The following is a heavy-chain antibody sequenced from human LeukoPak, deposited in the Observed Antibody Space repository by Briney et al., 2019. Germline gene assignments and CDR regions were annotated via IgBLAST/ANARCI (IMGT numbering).Heavy chain of an antibody. J-gene: IGHJ4*02. D-gene: IGHD4-17*01. CDR1: ELTFSGFV. Sequence: GGSLNFSFPPPELTFSGFVCPGVGKPPAKGLNWVAVMSYDGGNIYYADSVKGRFTISRDNSKSTVYLQMNSLRPEDTALYYCARANYGDYLDYRGQGTLVTVSS. CDR3: ARANYGDYLDY. CDR2: MSYDGGNI. V-gene: IGHV3-30-3*01.